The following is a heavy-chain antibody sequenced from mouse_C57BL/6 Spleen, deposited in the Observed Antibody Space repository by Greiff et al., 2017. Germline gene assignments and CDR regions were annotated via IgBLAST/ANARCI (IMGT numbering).Heavy chain of an antibody. CDR2: FYPGSGSI. Sequence: QVKLQQSGAELVKPGASVKLSCKASGYTFTEYTIHWVKQRSVQGLEWIGWFYPGSGSIKYNEKFKDKATLTADKSSSQVYMELSSMTAEYSSVYFCVIHAGGFYYFDYWGQGTTLTVSS. CDR3: VIHAGGFYYFDY. CDR1: GYTFTEYT. J-gene: IGHJ2*01. V-gene: IGHV1-62-2*01.